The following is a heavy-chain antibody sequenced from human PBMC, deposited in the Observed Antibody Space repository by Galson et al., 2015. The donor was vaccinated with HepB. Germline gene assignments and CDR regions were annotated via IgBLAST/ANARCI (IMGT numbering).Heavy chain of an antibody. J-gene: IGHJ5*02. Sequence: SLRLSCAGSGFIFRNHAMAWIRQAPGKGLEWVAGINGRGSTTSYSDAVKGRFSISRDNSTDTVFLQMDNLRAEDTAVYYCVKEGSWFGGDWFDPWGQGALVTVS. CDR1: GFIFRNHA. V-gene: IGHV3-23*01. CDR2: INGRGSTT. CDR3: VKEGSWFGGDWFDP. D-gene: IGHD3-16*01.